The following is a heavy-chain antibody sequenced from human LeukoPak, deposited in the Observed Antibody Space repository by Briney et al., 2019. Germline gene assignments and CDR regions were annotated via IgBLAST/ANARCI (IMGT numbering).Heavy chain of an antibody. CDR1: GGSISSYY. CDR3: ARALKGADYYYYYMDV. D-gene: IGHD1-26*01. V-gene: IGHV4-59*01. CDR2: IYYSGST. J-gene: IGHJ6*03. Sequence: SQTLSLTCTVSGGSISSYYWSWIRQPPGKGLEWIGYIYYSGSTNYNPSLKSRVTISVDTSKNQFSLKLSSVTAADTAVYYCARALKGADYYYYYMDVWGKWTTVTVSS.